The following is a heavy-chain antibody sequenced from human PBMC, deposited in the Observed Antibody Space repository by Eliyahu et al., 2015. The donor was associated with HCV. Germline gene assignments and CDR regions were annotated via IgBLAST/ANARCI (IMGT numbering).Heavy chain of an antibody. CDR3: ARASDTNDYYRGLLGY. J-gene: IGHJ4*02. D-gene: IGHD3-22*01. CDR2: INQDGSEK. V-gene: IGHV3-7*01. Sequence: EVQLVXSGGGLVQPGGSXRLSCAASGFTFXTYWMSWVRQAPGKGLEWVANINQDGSEKYYLDSVKGRFTISRDNAKNSLFLQMNSLRAEDTAVYYCARASDTNDYYRGLLGYWGRGTLVTLSS. CDR1: GFTFXTYW.